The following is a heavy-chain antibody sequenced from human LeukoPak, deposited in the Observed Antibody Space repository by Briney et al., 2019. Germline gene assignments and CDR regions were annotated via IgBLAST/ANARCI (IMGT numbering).Heavy chain of an antibody. CDR1: GFTFSSYG. J-gene: IGHJ4*02. CDR3: AKWNRASQTAGPFDY. D-gene: IGHD1-1*01. V-gene: IGHV3-30*02. CDR2: IRYDGSNK. Sequence: GGSLRLSCAASGFTFSSYGMHWVRQAPGKGLEWVAFIRYDGSNKYYADSVKGRFTISRDNSKNTLYLQMNSLRAEDTAVYYCAKWNRASQTAGPFDYWGQGTLVTVSS.